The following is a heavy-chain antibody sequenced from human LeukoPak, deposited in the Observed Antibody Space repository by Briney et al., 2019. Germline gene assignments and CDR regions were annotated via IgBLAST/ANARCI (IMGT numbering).Heavy chain of an antibody. V-gene: IGHV3-23*01. D-gene: IGHD4-23*01. CDR2: ISGSGGST. J-gene: IGHJ4*02. CDR1: GFTFSSYA. CDR3: TADLPGNSKAVDY. Sequence: GGSLRLSCAASGFTFSSYAMSWVRQAPGKGLEWVSAISGSGGSTYYADSVKGRFTISRDNSKNTLYLQMTSLKTEDTAVYYCTADLPGNSKAVDYWGQGTLVTVSS.